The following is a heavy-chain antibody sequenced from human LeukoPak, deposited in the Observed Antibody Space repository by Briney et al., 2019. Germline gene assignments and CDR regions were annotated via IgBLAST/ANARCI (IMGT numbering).Heavy chain of an antibody. CDR1: GYTFTSYY. Sequence: GASVKVSCKASGYTFTSYYMHWVRQAPGQGLEWMGIINPSGGSTSYAQKFQGRVTMTRDMSTSTVYMELSSLGSEDTAVYYCAREAPNPYSGYVGDYWGQGTLVTVSS. CDR2: INPSGGST. J-gene: IGHJ4*02. V-gene: IGHV1-46*01. D-gene: IGHD5-12*01. CDR3: AREAPNPYSGYVGDY.